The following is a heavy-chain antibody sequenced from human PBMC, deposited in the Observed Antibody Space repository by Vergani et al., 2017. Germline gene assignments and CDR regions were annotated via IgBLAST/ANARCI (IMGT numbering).Heavy chain of an antibody. Sequence: QVQLQQWGGGLLKPSETLSLTCVVNGRSFTSYHWTWIRQSPGEGLEWVGDIDHTGRPDYNPSLKSRLTMSVDKSRNQFSLTLNSVTATDTAIYFCARVNTETNGQLYYYYYMDVWGQGTAVTVS. J-gene: IGHJ6*03. V-gene: IGHV4-34*01. CDR3: ARVNTETNGQLYYYYYMDV. D-gene: IGHD4-11*01. CDR2: IDHTGRP. CDR1: GRSFTSYH.